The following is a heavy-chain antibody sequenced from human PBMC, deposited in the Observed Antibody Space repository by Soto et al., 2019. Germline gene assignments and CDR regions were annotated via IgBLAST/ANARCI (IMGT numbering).Heavy chain of an antibody. V-gene: IGHV3-48*03. CDR3: ASLITMIVVVPPP. CDR2: ISSSGSTI. CDR1: GFTFSSYE. J-gene: IGHJ5*02. D-gene: IGHD3-22*01. Sequence: GGTLRLSCAASGFTFSSYEMNWVRQAPGKGLEWVSYISSSGSTIYYADSVKGRFTISRDNAKNSLYLQMNSLRAEDTAVYYCASLITMIVVVPPPWGQGTLVTVSS.